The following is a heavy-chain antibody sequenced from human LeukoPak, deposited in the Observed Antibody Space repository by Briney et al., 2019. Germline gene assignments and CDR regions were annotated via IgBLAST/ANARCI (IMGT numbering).Heavy chain of an antibody. D-gene: IGHD2-2*01. CDR3: AKDFIVVVPAVDY. CDR1: GFTFSSYG. CDR2: IRYDGSNK. J-gene: IGHJ4*02. V-gene: IGHV3-30*02. Sequence: GGSLRLSCAASGFTFSSYGMHWVRQAPGKGLEWVAFIRYDGSNKYYADSVKGRLTISRDNSKNTLYLQMNTLRAEDTAVYYCAKDFIVVVPAVDYWGQGTLVTVSS.